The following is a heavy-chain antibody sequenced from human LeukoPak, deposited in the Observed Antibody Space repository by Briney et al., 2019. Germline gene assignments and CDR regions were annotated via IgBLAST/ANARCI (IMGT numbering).Heavy chain of an antibody. V-gene: IGHV3-9*01. Sequence: GGSLRLSCAASGFTFDDYAMHWVRQAPGKGLEWVSGISWNSGSVGYADSVKGRFTISRDNAKNSLYLQMNSLRAEGTALYYCAKGSSWYPFEEFDPWGQGTLVTVSS. D-gene: IGHD6-13*01. CDR3: AKGSSWYPFEEFDP. J-gene: IGHJ5*02. CDR2: ISWNSGSV. CDR1: GFTFDDYA.